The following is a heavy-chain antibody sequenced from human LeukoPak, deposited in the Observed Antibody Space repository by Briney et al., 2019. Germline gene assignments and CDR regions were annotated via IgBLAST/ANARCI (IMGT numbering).Heavy chain of an antibody. CDR1: GFTFSTYA. J-gene: IGHJ4*02. CDR3: VEDLYKGETSTWHYFDY. V-gene: IGHV3-64D*06. CDR2: INTSGDKT. Sequence: PGGSLRLSCSGSGFTFSTYAIHWVRQAPGKGPEYVSLINTSGDKTYYADSVKGRFTISRDNSKNTVSLQMSSLRDENTAMYYCVEDLYKGETSTWHYFDYWGQGTLVTVSS. D-gene: IGHD6-13*01.